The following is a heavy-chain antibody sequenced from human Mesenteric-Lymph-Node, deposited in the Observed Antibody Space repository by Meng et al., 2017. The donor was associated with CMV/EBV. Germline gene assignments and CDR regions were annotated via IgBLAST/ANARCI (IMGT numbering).Heavy chain of an antibody. CDR3: VKSMGAYLNNWFDP. CDR1: GFTFSDFA. CDR2: IRYDGTHD. V-gene: IGHV3-30*02. D-gene: IGHD3-16*01. Sequence: GESLKISCAASGFTFSDFAMHWVRQAPGKGLEWMAFIRYDGTHDSYGASVKGRFTISRDDSKRTLYLQMNSLRAEDTAVYYCVKSMGAYLNNWFDPWGQGTLVTVSS. J-gene: IGHJ5*02.